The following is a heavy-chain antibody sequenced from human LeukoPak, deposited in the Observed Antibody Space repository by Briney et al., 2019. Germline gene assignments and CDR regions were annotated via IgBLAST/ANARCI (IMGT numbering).Heavy chain of an antibody. V-gene: IGHV4-34*01. CDR3: ARGAPYYYGSGSYTRYFQH. CDR2: INHSGST. Sequence: SETLSLTCAVYGGSFSGYYWSWIRQPPGKGLEWIGEINHSGSTNYNPSLKSRVTISVETSKNQFSLKLSSVTAADAAVYYCARGAPYYYGSGSYTRYFQHWGQGTLVTVSS. J-gene: IGHJ1*01. D-gene: IGHD3-10*01. CDR1: GGSFSGYY.